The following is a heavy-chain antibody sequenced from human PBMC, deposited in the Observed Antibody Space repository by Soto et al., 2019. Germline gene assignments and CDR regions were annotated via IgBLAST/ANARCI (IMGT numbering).Heavy chain of an antibody. V-gene: IGHV1-46*01. CDR3: ARDTNMGYCSGGSCSRFDP. Sequence: ASVKVSCKASGYTFTSYYMHWVRQAPGQGLEWMGIINPSGGSTSYAQKLQGRVTMTRDTSTSTVYMELSSLRSEDTAVYYCARDTNMGYCSGGSCSRFDPWGQGTLVTVSS. CDR1: GYTFTSYY. D-gene: IGHD2-15*01. J-gene: IGHJ5*02. CDR2: INPSGGST.